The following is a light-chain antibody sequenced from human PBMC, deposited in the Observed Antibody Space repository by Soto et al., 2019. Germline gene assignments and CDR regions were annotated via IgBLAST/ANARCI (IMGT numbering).Light chain of an antibody. V-gene: IGLV1-40*01. CDR1: SSNIGAGYD. J-gene: IGLJ2*01. CDR2: GNS. Sequence: QSVLTQPPSVSGAPGQRVTISCTGSSSNIGAGYDVHWYQQLPGTAPKLLIYGNSNRPSGVPDRFSGSKSGTSASLAITGLQAEDEGDYYCQSFGRSLRGLVFGGGTKLTVL. CDR3: QSFGRSLRGLV.